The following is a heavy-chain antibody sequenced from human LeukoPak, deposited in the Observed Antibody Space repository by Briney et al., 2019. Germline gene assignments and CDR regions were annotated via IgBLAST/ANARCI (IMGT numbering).Heavy chain of an antibody. J-gene: IGHJ6*02. D-gene: IGHD3-16*01. CDR3: ARIPGGYYYAMDV. CDR1: GFTFSNYS. V-gene: IGHV3-48*02. CDR2: ISSRSSNI. Sequence: GGSLRLSCAASGFTFSNYSMNWVRQAPGKGLEWVSYISSRSSNIYYADSVKGRFTISRDNAKNSLYLQMNSLRDEDTAVYYCARIPGGYYYAMDVWGQGTTVTVSS.